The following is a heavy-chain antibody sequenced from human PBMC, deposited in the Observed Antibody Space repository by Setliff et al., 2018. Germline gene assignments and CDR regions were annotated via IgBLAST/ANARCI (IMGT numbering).Heavy chain of an antibody. Sequence: ASVKVSCKASGYTFTTYAIGWMRQAPGQGPEWMGWINTNTGNPSYAQGFTGRFVFSLDTSVSTAYLQISSLKGEGTGVYYCARASRYGTIKYRGDYYMDVWGKGTTVTV. CDR3: ARASRYGTIKYRGDYYMDV. V-gene: IGHV7-4-1*02. CDR1: GYTFTTYA. CDR2: INTNTGNP. J-gene: IGHJ6*03. D-gene: IGHD5-12*01.